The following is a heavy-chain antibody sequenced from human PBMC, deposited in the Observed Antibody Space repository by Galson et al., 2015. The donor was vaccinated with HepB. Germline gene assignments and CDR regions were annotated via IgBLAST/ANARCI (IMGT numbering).Heavy chain of an antibody. CDR1: GFTFSSYG. J-gene: IGHJ6*02. CDR2: ISYDGSNK. V-gene: IGHV3-30*18. Sequence: SLRLSCAASGFTFSSYGMHWVRQAPGKGLEWVAVISYDGSNKYYADSVKGRFTISRDNSKNTLYLQMNSLRAEDTAVYYCAKSVGTAAGLNYYYYYGMDVWGQGTTVTVSS. CDR3: AKSVGTAAGLNYYYYYGMDV. D-gene: IGHD6-13*01.